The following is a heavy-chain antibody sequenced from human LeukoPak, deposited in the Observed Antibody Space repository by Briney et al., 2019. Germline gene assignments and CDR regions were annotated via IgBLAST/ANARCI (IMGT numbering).Heavy chain of an antibody. CDR1: GFTFSDYY. CDR2: IYYSGST. J-gene: IGHJ5*02. Sequence: LRLSCAASGFTFSDYYMSWIRQHPGKGLEWIGYIYYSGSTYYNPSLKSRVTISVDTSKNQFSLKLSSVTAADTAVYYCAKVHSSGWYGSWFDPWGQGTLVTVSS. CDR3: AKVHSSGWYGSWFDP. D-gene: IGHD6-19*01. V-gene: IGHV4-31*02.